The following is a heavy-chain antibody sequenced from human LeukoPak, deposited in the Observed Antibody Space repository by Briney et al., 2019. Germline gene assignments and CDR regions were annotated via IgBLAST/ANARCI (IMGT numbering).Heavy chain of an antibody. Sequence: PSETLSLTCAVYGGSFNGYYWSWVRQPPGKGLEWIGEINHSGSTNYNPSLKSRVTISVDTSKNQFSLKLSSVTAADTAVYSCARGKRYYDILTGYYPFDYWGQGTLVTVSS. CDR1: GGSFNGYY. V-gene: IGHV4-34*01. CDR2: INHSGST. J-gene: IGHJ4*02. CDR3: ARGKRYYDILTGYYPFDY. D-gene: IGHD3-9*01.